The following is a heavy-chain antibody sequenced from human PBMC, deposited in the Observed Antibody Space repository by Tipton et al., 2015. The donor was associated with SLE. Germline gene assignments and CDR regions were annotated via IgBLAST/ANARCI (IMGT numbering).Heavy chain of an antibody. CDR3: AGRGERWVVTALLDY. J-gene: IGHJ4*02. CDR1: GGSFSSDTYL. Sequence: LRLSCTVSGGSFSSDTYLWGWIRQPPGKGLEWIGDIYYTGSTYYNPSLKSRVTISVDTSKNQFSLKLSSVTAADTAVYYCAGRGERWVVTALLDYRVQGTLVSVSS. V-gene: IGHV4-39*07. CDR2: IYYTGST. D-gene: IGHD2-21*02.